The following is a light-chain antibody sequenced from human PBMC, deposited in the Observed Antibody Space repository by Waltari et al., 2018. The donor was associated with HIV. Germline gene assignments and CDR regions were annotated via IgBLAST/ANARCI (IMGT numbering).Light chain of an antibody. Sequence: QSVLTQPPSVSGAPGQRVTISCTGSSSNLGAGHDVHWYQQIPGTAPKLLIDGNSHRPSGAPDRFSGSKSGTSASLAITGLQAEDEADYYCQSYDSSLSVWVFGGGTKLTVL. V-gene: IGLV1-40*01. CDR1: SSNLGAGHD. CDR2: GNS. CDR3: QSYDSSLSVWV. J-gene: IGLJ3*02.